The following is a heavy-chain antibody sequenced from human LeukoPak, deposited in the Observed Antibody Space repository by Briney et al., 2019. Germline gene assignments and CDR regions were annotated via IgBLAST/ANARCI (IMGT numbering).Heavy chain of an antibody. CDR1: GFTFSSYE. V-gene: IGHV3-48*03. Sequence: GGSLRLSCAASGFTFSSYEMNWVRQAPGKGLEWVSYISSSSSTIYYADSVKGRFTISRDNAKNSQYLQMNSLSAEDTAVYYCARALLWFGREDDCWGQGTLVTVSS. CDR2: ISSSSSTI. J-gene: IGHJ4*02. CDR3: ARALLWFGREDDC. D-gene: IGHD3-10*01.